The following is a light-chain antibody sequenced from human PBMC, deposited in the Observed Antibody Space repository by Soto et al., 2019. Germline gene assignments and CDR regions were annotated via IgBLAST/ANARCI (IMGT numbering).Light chain of an antibody. J-gene: IGKJ5*01. CDR2: WAS. V-gene: IGKV4-1*01. CDR3: QQYYGHPPT. CDR1: QSVLYNSNNKNY. Sequence: DIVMTQSPDSLAVSVGERATINCKSSQSVLYNSNNKNYLAWYQQKPGQTPNLLIYWASTRKSGVPDRFSGSGSGTDFTLTISSLQAEDVAVYYCQQYYGHPPTFGQGTRLEIK.